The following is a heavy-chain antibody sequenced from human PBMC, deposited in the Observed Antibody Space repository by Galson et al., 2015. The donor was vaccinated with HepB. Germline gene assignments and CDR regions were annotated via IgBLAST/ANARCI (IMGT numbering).Heavy chain of an antibody. J-gene: IGHJ4*02. CDR3: STGRPPSTLVNSAGDFES. CDR1: GFTFSSYS. D-gene: IGHD1-26*01. Sequence: SLRLSCAASGFTFSSYSMNWVRQAPGKGLEWVSYISSGSSTIYYADSEKGRFTTPRDNSKKTLYLEMNSLRVDDTALYFCSTGRPPSTLVNSAGDFESWGQGTLVTVSS. V-gene: IGHV3-48*01. CDR2: ISSGSSTI.